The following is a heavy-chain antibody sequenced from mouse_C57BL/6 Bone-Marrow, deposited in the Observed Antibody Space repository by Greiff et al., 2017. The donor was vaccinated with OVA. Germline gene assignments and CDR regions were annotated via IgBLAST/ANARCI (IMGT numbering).Heavy chain of an antibody. J-gene: IGHJ3*01. CDR2: ISNGGGST. D-gene: IGHD1-1*01. V-gene: IGHV5-12*01. CDR3: ARDYYGSSYSFAY. CDR1: GFTFSDYY. Sequence: DVMLVESGGGLVQPGGSLKLSCAASGFTFSDYYMYWVRQTPEKRLEWVAYISNGGGSTYYPDTVKGRFTISRDNAKNTPYLQMSRLKSEDTAMYYCARDYYGSSYSFAYWGQGTLVTVSA.